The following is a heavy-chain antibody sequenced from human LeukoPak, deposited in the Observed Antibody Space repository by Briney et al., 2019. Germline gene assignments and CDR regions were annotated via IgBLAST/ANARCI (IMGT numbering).Heavy chain of an antibody. CDR1: GGSISSYY. CDR3: ARDSSQVITFGGVIVPNYYYGMDV. Sequence: SETLSLTCTVSGGSISSYYWSWIRQPPGKGLEWIGYIYYSGSTNYNPSLKSRVTISVDTSKNQFSLKLSSVTAADTAVYYCARDSSQVITFGGVIVPNYYYGMDVWGQGTTVIVSS. CDR2: IYYSGST. J-gene: IGHJ6*02. V-gene: IGHV4-59*01. D-gene: IGHD3-16*02.